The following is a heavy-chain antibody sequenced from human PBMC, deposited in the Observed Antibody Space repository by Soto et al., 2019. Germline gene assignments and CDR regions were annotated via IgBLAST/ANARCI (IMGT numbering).Heavy chain of an antibody. V-gene: IGHV1-69*13. CDR1: GGTFSSYA. CDR3: ARGGSSGWFSYYYGMDV. CDR2: IIPIFGTA. Sequence: SVKVSCKASGGTFSSYAISWVRQAPGQGLEWMGGIIPIFGTANYAQKFQGRVTITADESTSTAYMELSSLRSEDTAVYYCARGGSSGWFSYYYGMDVWGQGTTVTVS. J-gene: IGHJ6*02. D-gene: IGHD6-19*01.